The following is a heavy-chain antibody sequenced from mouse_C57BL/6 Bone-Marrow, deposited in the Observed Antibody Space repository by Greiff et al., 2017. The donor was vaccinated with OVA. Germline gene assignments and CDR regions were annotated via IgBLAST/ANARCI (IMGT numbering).Heavy chain of an antibody. J-gene: IGHJ3*01. V-gene: IGHV1-5*01. CDR1: GYTFTSYW. CDR3: TRWYYGTPFAY. Sequence: EVQLQQSGTVLARPGASVKMSCKTSGYTFTSYWMHWVKQRPGQGLEWIGAIYPGNSDTSYNQKFKGKAKRTAVTSASTAYMELSSLTNEDSAVYYCTRWYYGTPFAYWGQGTLVTVSA. CDR2: IYPGNSDT. D-gene: IGHD1-1*01.